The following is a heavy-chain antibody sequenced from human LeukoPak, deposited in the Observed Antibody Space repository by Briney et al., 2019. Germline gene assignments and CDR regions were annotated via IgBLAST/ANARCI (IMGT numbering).Heavy chain of an antibody. CDR1: GGSISSSSYY. V-gene: IGHV4-39*07. D-gene: IGHD3-22*01. CDR2: IYYSGNT. J-gene: IGHJ6*02. Sequence: SETLSLTCTFSGGSISSSSYYWGWIRQSPGKGLEWIGSIYYSGNTYYNPSLKSRVTISVGTSKNQFSLKLSSVTAADTAVYYCARDKRYYDSSAMDVWGQGTTVTVSS. CDR3: ARDKRYYDSSAMDV.